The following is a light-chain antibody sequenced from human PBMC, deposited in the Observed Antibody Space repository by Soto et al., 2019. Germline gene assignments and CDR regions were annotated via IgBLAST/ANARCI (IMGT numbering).Light chain of an antibody. CDR1: RSISTY. J-gene: IGKJ5*01. CDR3: QQYGSSNT. CDR2: EAL. Sequence: ETVLTQSPATLSLSPGERATLSCRASRSISTYLAWYQQKPGQAPRLLIYEALNRATGIPARFSGSGSGTDFTLTISSLEPEDFAVYYCQQYGSSNTFGQGTRLEI. V-gene: IGKV3-11*01.